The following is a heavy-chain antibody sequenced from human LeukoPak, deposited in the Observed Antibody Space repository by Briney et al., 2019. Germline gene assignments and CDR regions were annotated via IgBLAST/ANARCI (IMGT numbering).Heavy chain of an antibody. V-gene: IGHV1-18*01. J-gene: IGHJ4*02. CDR2: ISAYNGDI. Sequence: GASVKVSCKTSGYTFTSYDINWVRQAPGQGLEWMGWISAYNGDIKYVQKFQGRVTMATDTSTSTAYMELRSLRADDTALYYCARVEDGGYSIYWGQGTLVTVSS. CDR1: GYTFTSYD. D-gene: IGHD1-26*01. CDR3: ARVEDGGYSIY.